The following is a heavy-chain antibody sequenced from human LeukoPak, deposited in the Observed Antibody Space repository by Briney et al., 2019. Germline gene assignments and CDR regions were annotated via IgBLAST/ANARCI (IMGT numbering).Heavy chain of an antibody. J-gene: IGHJ6*02. D-gene: IGHD3-22*01. V-gene: IGHV3-74*01. CDR1: GFTFSRNW. CDR3: AREDYYDSSGYRSDYYYYGMDV. Sequence: PGGSLRLSCAASGFTFSRNWMHWVRQAPGKGLVWVSRINSDGTDTRFADSVKGRFTISRDNARNTLYLQMNSLRPEDTAVYYCAREDYYDSSGYRSDYYYYGMDVWGQGTTVTVSS. CDR2: INSDGTDT.